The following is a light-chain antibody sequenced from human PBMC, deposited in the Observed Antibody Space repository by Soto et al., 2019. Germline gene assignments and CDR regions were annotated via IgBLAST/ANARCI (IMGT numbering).Light chain of an antibody. CDR3: QQYGSSRFT. Sequence: IVLTQSPGTRSLSSGERATLSCSASQSVSSSYLAWSQQKPGQAPRLLIYGASSRATGIPDRFSGSGSGTDFTLTISRLEPEDFAVYYCQQYGSSRFTFGPGTKVDIK. J-gene: IGKJ3*01. CDR1: QSVSSSY. CDR2: GAS. V-gene: IGKV3-20*01.